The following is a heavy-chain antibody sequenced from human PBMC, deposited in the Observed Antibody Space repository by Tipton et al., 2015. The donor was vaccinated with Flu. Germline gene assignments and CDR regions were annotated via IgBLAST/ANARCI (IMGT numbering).Heavy chain of an antibody. CDR3: ARGPYYYDETGALKFDP. D-gene: IGHD3-22*01. CDR1: GGSMKSNY. CDR2: IYVRDTTNT. J-gene: IGHJ5*02. V-gene: IGHV4-4*07. Sequence: GLVKPSETLSLTCTVSGGSMKSNYWSWIRQPAGRGLEWIGRIYVRDTTNTNYNPSLKSRVTMSRDTSKNQFSLRLSSVTAADTAVYYCARGPYYYDETGALKFDPWGQGTLVTATS.